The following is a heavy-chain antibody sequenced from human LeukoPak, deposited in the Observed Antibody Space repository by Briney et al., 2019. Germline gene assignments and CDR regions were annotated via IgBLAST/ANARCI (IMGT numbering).Heavy chain of an antibody. D-gene: IGHD4-17*01. CDR1: GGSISSGGYY. V-gene: IGHV4-31*03. J-gene: IGHJ4*02. CDR2: IYYSGST. Sequence: PSQTLSLTCTVSGGSISSGGYYWSWIRQHPGKGLEWIGYIYYSGSTYYNPSLKSRVTISVDTSKNKFSLKPSSVTAADTAVYYCARETGAAYGDYWFDYWGQGTLVTVSS. CDR3: ARETGAAYGDYWFDY.